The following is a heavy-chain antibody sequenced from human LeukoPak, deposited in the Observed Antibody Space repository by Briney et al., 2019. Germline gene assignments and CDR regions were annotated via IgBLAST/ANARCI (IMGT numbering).Heavy chain of an antibody. CDR1: GGTFISYA. V-gene: IGHV1-69*05. CDR2: IIPIFGTA. J-gene: IGHJ4*02. D-gene: IGHD1-26*01. Sequence: ASVKVSCKASGGTFISYAISWVRQAPGQGLEWMGGIIPIFGTANYAQKFQGRVTITTDESTSTAYMELSSLRSEDTAVYYCARARWELLSGYFDYWGQGTLVTVSS. CDR3: ARARWELLSGYFDY.